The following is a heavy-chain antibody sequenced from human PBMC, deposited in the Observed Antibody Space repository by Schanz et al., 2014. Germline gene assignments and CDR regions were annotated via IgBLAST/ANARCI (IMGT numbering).Heavy chain of an antibody. CDR3: VRAPHYGSGRHLDY. V-gene: IGHV1-46*03. D-gene: IGHD3-10*01. J-gene: IGHJ4*02. Sequence: QLVQSGSEFRKPGASVKVYCKASGYTFTTYYLHWVRQAPGQGLEWMGIINPTGGSTTYAEKFLGRVTMTSDTSTSTVYMELSRLRSEDMAVYYCVRAPHYGSGRHLDYWGQGTLVTVSS. CDR2: INPTGGST. CDR1: GYTFTTYY.